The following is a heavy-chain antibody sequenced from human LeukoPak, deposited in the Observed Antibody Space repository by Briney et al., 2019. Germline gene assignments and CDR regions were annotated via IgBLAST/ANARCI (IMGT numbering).Heavy chain of an antibody. D-gene: IGHD3-22*01. V-gene: IGHV3-23*01. CDR1: GFTFSSYN. J-gene: IGHJ4*02. CDR2: ISGNGGST. CDR3: AKAPGGITMIVGVDYFDY. Sequence: PGGSLRLSCAASGFTFSSYNMNWVRQAPGKGLEWVSGISGNGGSTYDADSVKGRFTISRDNSKNTLSLQMNSLRAEDTALYYCAKAPGGITMIVGVDYFDYWGQGTLVTVSS.